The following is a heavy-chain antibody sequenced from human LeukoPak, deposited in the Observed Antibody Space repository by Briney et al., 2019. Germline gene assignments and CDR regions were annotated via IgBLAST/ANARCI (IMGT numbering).Heavy chain of an antibody. V-gene: IGHV4-34*01. D-gene: IGHD3-3*01. Sequence: PSETLSLTCAVYGGSFSGYYWSWIRQPPGKGLEWIGEINHSGSTNYNPSLKSRVTISVDTSKNQFSLKLSSVTAADTAVYYCARQIGGSGSDALDIWGQGTMVTVSS. CDR2: INHSGST. CDR1: GGSFSGYY. CDR3: ARQIGGSGSDALDI. J-gene: IGHJ3*02.